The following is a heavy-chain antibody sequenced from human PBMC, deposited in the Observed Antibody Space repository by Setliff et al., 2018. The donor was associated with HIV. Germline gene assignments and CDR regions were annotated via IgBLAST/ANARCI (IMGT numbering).Heavy chain of an antibody. CDR3: ARGGLGVVTSFDS. D-gene: IGHD3-3*01. CDR2: IHYSGNT. Sequence: LSLTCTVSGGSISSGGYYWSWIRQHPGKGLEWIGYIHYSGNTYNNPSLNSRISISVDMSKNKFSLKLSSLTAADTAVYYCARGGLGVVTSFDSWGPGTLVTVPQ. J-gene: IGHJ4*02. CDR1: GGSISSGGYY. V-gene: IGHV4-31*02.